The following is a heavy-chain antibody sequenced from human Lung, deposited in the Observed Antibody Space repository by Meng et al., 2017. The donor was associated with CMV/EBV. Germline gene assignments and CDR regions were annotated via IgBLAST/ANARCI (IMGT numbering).Heavy chain of an antibody. V-gene: IGHV3-11*04. Sequence: GGSXRLSCAASGFTFSYYYMTWVRQAPGKGLEWVSYISSSSTTLNYADSVKGRFTISRDNAKDSLYLQMDSLGVEDTAVYYCARDGAGSIDYLGQGTLVTVSS. CDR3: ARDGAGSIDY. CDR2: ISSSSTTL. CDR1: GFTFSYYY. D-gene: IGHD6-19*01. J-gene: IGHJ4*02.